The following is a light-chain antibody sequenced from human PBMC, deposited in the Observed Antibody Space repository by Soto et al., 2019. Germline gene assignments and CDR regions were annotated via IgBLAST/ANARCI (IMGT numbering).Light chain of an antibody. Sequence: ETVLTQSPGTRSLSPGERATLSCRASQGVNNFLAWYQQKPGQAPRLLIYDASNRATGIPARFSGSGSGTDFTLTISSLEPEDFAVYYCQQRRNWPPTFGPGTKVDIK. CDR1: QGVNNF. V-gene: IGKV3-11*01. CDR2: DAS. J-gene: IGKJ3*01. CDR3: QQRRNWPPT.